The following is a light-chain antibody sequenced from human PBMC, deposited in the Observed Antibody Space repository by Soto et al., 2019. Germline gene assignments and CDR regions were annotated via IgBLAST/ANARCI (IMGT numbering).Light chain of an antibody. CDR3: QQYDTSWT. J-gene: IGKJ1*01. CDR2: DAS. CDR1: QSIGTW. V-gene: IGKV1-5*01. Sequence: DIQLTQSPSTLSASVGDRVTITCRASQSIGTWLAWYQQKPGKAPKLLIYDASTLESGVTSRFSGSGSGTEFTLTISSLQPDDFASYYCQQYDTSWTFGQGPKVEIK.